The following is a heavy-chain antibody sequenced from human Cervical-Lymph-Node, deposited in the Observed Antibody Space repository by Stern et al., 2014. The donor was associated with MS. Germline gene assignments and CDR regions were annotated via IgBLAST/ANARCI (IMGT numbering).Heavy chain of an antibody. D-gene: IGHD1-14*01. CDR1: GFSFSSYW. Sequence: EVQLVESGGGLIQSGGSLRLSCAASGFSFSSYWMHWVRQVPEKGLVWVSRINGDGSGTSYADSVKGRFTISRDNAKNILYLQMNSLKAEDTAVYYCVRDDVPTRTGLGDYWGQGTLVTVSS. V-gene: IGHV3-74*01. J-gene: IGHJ4*02. CDR2: INGDGSGT. CDR3: VRDDVPTRTGLGDY.